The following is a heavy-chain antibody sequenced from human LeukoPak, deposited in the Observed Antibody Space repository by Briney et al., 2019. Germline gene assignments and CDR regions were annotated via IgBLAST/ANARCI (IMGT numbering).Heavy chain of an antibody. CDR3: ANDLGWIQLNLG. CDR1: GFTVSSNY. CDR2: ITGHGDIT. Sequence: GGSLRLSCAASGFTVSSNYMSWVRQAPGKGLEWVSGITGHGDITYYADSVKGRLTISRDNSRNTVYLQMNSLRAEDTAVYYCANDLGWIQLNLGRGQGTLVTVSS. D-gene: IGHD5-18*01. V-gene: IGHV3-23*01. J-gene: IGHJ4*02.